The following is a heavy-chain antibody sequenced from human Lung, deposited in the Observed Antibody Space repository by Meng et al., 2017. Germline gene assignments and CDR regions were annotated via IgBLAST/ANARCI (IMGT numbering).Heavy chain of an antibody. CDR1: GFPFSSSA. CDR2: ITGSGGST. Sequence: GESLKIPCAASGFPFSSSAMSWVRQVPGEGVEWVSTITGSGGSTYADPVKGRFTSSRDSSKNTLYLQMNSVRAEDTAVYYCAKEANYYDSTGGGYDAFDIWGQGTMVTVSS. J-gene: IGHJ3*02. V-gene: IGHV3-23*01. CDR3: AKEANYYDSTGGGYDAFDI. D-gene: IGHD3-22*01.